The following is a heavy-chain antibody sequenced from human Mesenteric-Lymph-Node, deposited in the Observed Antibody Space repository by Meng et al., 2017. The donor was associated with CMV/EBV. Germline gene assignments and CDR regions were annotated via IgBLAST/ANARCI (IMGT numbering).Heavy chain of an antibody. CDR1: GFSFSSYE. D-gene: IGHD1-26*01. V-gene: IGHV3-9*01. CDR2: ISWNSGSI. Sequence: SLKISCAASGFSFSSYEMTWVRQAPGKGLEWVSGISWNSGSIGYADSVKGRFTISRDNAKNSLYLQMNSLRAEDTALYYCAKNFRAVGATDYYYYGMDVWGQGTTVTVSS. CDR3: AKNFRAVGATDYYYYGMDV. J-gene: IGHJ6*02.